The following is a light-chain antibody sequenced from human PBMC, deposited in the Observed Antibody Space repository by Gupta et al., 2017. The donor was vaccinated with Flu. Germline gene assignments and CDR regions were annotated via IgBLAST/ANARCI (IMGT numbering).Light chain of an antibody. V-gene: IGKV3-11*01. CDR2: VTF. Sequence: PTTGALSPVERATISCRVSKSVNIYLAWYRQKPGQTPKLLIYVTFNRASGVPARFSGSGSGTDFTLNISRVEAEDVAVYYCLQGANRPCTFGQGTKVDIK. J-gene: IGKJ1*01. CDR3: LQGANRPCT. CDR1: KSVNIY.